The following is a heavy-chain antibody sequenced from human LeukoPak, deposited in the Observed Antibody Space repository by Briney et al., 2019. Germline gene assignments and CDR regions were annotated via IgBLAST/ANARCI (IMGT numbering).Heavy chain of an antibody. CDR2: ISAYNGNT. D-gene: IGHD5-18*01. CDR3: ARGGEGIQLWLHYWFDP. V-gene: IGHV1-18*01. J-gene: IGHJ5*02. Sequence: ASVKVSCKASGYTFTSYGISWVRQAPGQGLEWMGWISAYNGNTNYAQKLQGRVTMTTDTSTSTAYTELRSLRSDDTAVYYCARGGEGIQLWLHYWFDPWGQGTLVTVSS. CDR1: GYTFTSYG.